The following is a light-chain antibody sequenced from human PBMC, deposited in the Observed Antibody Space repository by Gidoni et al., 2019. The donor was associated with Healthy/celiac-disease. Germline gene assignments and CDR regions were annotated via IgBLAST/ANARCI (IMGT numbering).Light chain of an antibody. CDR2: WAS. V-gene: IGKV4-1*01. J-gene: IGKJ1*01. Sequence: DIVMTQHPDSLAVSLGERATINCKSSQSVLYSSNNKNYLAWYQQKPGQPPKLLIYWASTRESGVPDRFSGSGSGTDFTLTISSLQAEDVAVYYCQQYYSTPLTFGQGTKVEIK. CDR3: QQYYSTPLT. CDR1: QSVLYSSNNKNY.